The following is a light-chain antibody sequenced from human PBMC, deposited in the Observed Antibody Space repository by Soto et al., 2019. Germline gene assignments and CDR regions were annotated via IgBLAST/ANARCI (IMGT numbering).Light chain of an antibody. CDR1: SNDVGAYNY. V-gene: IGLV2-14*03. J-gene: IGLJ1*01. Sequence: QSALTQPASVSGSPGQSSTVSCTGTSNDVGAYNYVSWYQQHPGTAPKLMIYDVSNRPSGVSNRFSGSKSGNTASLTISRLQAEDDADYYCTSYTSSRTYVFGTGAKVTVL. CDR3: TSYTSSRTYV. CDR2: DVS.